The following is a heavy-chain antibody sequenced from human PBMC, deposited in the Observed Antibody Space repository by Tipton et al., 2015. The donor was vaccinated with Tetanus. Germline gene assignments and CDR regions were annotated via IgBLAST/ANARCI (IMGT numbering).Heavy chain of an antibody. J-gene: IGHJ4*02. CDR3: AKGPGEFAARQVGYFDS. V-gene: IGHV3-48*02. CDR2: FSTYRKTI. Sequence: SLRLSCAGSGFNFHSYSMNWVRQAPGKGLEWIACFSTYRKTIYYADAVKGRFAISRDNAKNTLFLQMSSLTDEDTAVYYCAKGPGEFAARQVGYFDSWGQGTLVTVSS. CDR1: GFNFHSYS. D-gene: IGHD6-6*01.